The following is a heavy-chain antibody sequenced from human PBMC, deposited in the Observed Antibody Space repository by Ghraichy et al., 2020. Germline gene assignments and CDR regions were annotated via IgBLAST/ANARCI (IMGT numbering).Heavy chain of an antibody. V-gene: IGHV4-59*01. Sequence: SETLSLTCTVSGGSISSYYWSWIRQPPGKGLEWIGYIYYSGSTNYNPSLKSRVTISVDTSKNQFSLKLSSVTAADTAVYYCARVRYCSSTSCYPRFDYWGQGTLVTVSS. CDR1: GGSISSYY. D-gene: IGHD2-2*01. CDR3: ARVRYCSSTSCYPRFDY. CDR2: IYYSGST. J-gene: IGHJ4*02.